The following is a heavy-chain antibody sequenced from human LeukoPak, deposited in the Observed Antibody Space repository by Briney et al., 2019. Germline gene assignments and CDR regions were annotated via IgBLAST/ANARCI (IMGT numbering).Heavy chain of an antibody. CDR1: GYTFSDYN. D-gene: IGHD5-18*01. V-gene: IGHV1-2*06. J-gene: IGHJ4*02. Sequence: ASLKVSCKASGYTFSDYNMHWVRQAPGQGLEWMGRINRNSGGTIYARKFQGRVTMTRDTSISTAYMELNSLTSDDTAVYYCATSATVGFGSYWGQGTMVIVSS. CDR2: INRNSGGT. CDR3: ATSATVGFGSY.